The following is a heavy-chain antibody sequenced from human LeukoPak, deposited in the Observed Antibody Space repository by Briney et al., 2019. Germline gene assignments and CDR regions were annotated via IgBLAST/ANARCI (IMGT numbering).Heavy chain of an antibody. J-gene: IGHJ4*02. Sequence: GGSLRLSCAASGFTFSRYAMSWVRQAPGKGLEWVSGISGSGDNTYYADSVKGRFTISRDNSKKTLSLQMNSLRVEDTALYYCATKEYSRSSSTVVPPLYWGQGTLVTVSS. CDR1: GFTFSRYA. CDR2: ISGSGDNT. CDR3: ATKEYSRSSSTVVPPLY. D-gene: IGHD6-6*01. V-gene: IGHV3-23*01.